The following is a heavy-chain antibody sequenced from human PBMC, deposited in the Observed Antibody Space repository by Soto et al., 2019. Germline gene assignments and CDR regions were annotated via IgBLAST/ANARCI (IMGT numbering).Heavy chain of an antibody. CDR2: VSKDGSDK. Sequence: PGGSLRLACAASVFMFSSFPMHWVRQAPGKGLEWVAVVSKDGSDKHYADSVKGRFTISRDNSENTLHLQMNSLRPEDTGVYYCARSYCGDNCALDYWGQGTPVTVSS. J-gene: IGHJ4*02. CDR1: VFMFSSFP. D-gene: IGHD2-21*02. V-gene: IGHV3-30*04. CDR3: ARSYCGDNCALDY.